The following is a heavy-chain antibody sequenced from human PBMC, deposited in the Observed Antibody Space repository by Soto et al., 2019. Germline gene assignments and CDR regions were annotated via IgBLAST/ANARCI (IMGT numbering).Heavy chain of an antibody. CDR2: MNPNSGNT. CDR1: GYTFTSYD. D-gene: IGHD5-12*01. V-gene: IGHV1-8*01. J-gene: IGHJ6*02. CDR3: ARAPGFYYGMDV. Sequence: QVQLVQSGAEVKKPGAAVKVSCKASGYTFTSYDINWVRQATGQGLEWMGWMNPNSGNTGYAQKFQGRVTMTRNTSISTAYRELSSLRSEDTAVYYCARAPGFYYGMDVWGQGTTVTVSS.